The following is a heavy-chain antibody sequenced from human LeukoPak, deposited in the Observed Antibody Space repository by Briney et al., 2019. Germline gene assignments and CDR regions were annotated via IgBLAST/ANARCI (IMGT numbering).Heavy chain of an antibody. CDR1: GFTFSGYS. J-gene: IGHJ4*02. CDR2: IGSGGNYI. Sequence: GGSLRLSCAASGFTFSGYSMNWVRQAPGKGLEWVSSIGSGGNYISYADSVKGRFTISRDNAKNSLSLQMSSLRAGDTAVYYCARGYRTIDYWGQGTLVTVSS. V-gene: IGHV3-21*01. CDR3: ARGYRTIDY. D-gene: IGHD2-2*01.